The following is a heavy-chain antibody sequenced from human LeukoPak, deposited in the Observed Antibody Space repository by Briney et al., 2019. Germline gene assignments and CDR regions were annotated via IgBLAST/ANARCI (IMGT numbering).Heavy chain of an antibody. CDR1: GFTFDDYA. CDR3: AKDNSPAVAGTFDY. CDR2: ISWNSGSI. V-gene: IGHV3-9*01. J-gene: IGHJ4*02. Sequence: GGSLRLSCAASGFTFDDYAMHWVRQAPGKGLGWVSGISWNSGSIGYADSVKGRFTISRDNAKNSLYPQMNSLRAEDTALYYCAKDNSPAVAGTFDYWGQGTLVTVSS. D-gene: IGHD6-19*01.